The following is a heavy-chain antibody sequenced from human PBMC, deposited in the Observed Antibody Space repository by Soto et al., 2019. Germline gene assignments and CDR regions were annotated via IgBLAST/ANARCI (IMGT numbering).Heavy chain of an antibody. CDR1: GGSINVYY. Sequence: SETLSLTCTVSGGSINVYYWSWIRQPPGKGLEWVGYIYNSGSTNYNPSLKSRVTISVDTSKNQFSLKLNSVISADTAVYYCARGHRHGYRSESLDYWGQGTLVTVSS. CDR2: IYNSGST. D-gene: IGHD5-12*01. V-gene: IGHV4-59*01. J-gene: IGHJ4*02. CDR3: ARGHRHGYRSESLDY.